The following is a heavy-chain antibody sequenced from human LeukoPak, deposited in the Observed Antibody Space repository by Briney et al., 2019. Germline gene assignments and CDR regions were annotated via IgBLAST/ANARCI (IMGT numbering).Heavy chain of an antibody. Sequence: PGGSLRLSCAASGFTFSSYAMHWVRQAPGKGLEWVAVISYDGSNKYYADSVKGRFTISRDNSKNTLYLQMNSLRAEDTAVYYCARDRLTMIVVVTDAFDIWGQGTMVTVSS. CDR3: ARDRLTMIVVVTDAFDI. CDR1: GFTFSSYA. J-gene: IGHJ3*02. CDR2: ISYDGSNK. V-gene: IGHV3-30*04. D-gene: IGHD3-22*01.